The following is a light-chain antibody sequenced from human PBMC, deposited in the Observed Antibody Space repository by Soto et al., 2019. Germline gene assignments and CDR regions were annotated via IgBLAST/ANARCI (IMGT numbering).Light chain of an antibody. CDR3: QVWDSLSDHHV. J-gene: IGLJ1*01. CDR1: KIETKT. V-gene: IGLV3-21*02. Sequence: YELTQPPSVSVAPGQTARISCGGNKIETKTVFWYQQKPGQAPVVVVSDDSVRPSGIPERFSGSNSGGTATLSIIGVEAGDEADYYCQVWDSLSDHHVFGPGTKVTV. CDR2: DDS.